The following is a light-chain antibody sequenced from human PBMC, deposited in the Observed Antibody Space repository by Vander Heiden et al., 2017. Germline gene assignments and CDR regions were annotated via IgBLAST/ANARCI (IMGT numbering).Light chain of an antibody. CDR2: GAS. J-gene: IGKJ4*01. Sequence: EIVLTQSPDTLSLSPGERATLSCSSSLSLSISYLAWYQQKPGQAPRLLVFGASFRATAIPDRFSASGSGTDFTLTISRLEPEDFAVYYCQQSSVSPLTFGGGTKVEFK. V-gene: IGKV3-20*01. CDR1: LSLSISY. CDR3: QQSSVSPLT.